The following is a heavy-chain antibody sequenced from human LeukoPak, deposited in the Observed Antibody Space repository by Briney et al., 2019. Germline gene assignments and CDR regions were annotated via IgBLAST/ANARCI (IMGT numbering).Heavy chain of an antibody. Sequence: APVKVSCKASGYTFTSYGISWVRQAPGRGLEWMGWISAYNGNTNYAQKLQGRVTMTTDTSTSTAYMELRSLRSDDTAVYYCARGLIQLWEGNYWGQGTLVTVSS. J-gene: IGHJ4*02. CDR2: ISAYNGNT. V-gene: IGHV1-18*01. CDR3: ARGLIQLWEGNY. D-gene: IGHD5-18*01. CDR1: GYTFTSYG.